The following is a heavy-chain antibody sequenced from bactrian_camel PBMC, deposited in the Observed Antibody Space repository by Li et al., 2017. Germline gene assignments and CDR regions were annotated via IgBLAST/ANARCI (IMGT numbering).Heavy chain of an antibody. V-gene: IGHV3S53*01. CDR2: FSSDGSA. CDR3: AAGQIGYALGTGGTRCSRDY. J-gene: IGHJ4*01. Sequence: HVQLVESGGGSAQAGGSLKLSCVASGYLGRGCGMAWYRQAPGKERVFVASFSSDGSAKYADSVLGRFTISLDNAKKTLYLQMNSLKPEDTAMYYCAAGQIGYALGTGGTRCSRDYWGQGTQVTVS. CDR1: GYLGRGCG. D-gene: IGHD3*01.